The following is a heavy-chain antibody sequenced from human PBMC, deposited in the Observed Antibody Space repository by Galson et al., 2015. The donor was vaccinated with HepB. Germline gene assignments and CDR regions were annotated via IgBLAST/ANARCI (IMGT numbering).Heavy chain of an antibody. CDR1: GFTFGSFG. J-gene: IGHJ4*02. V-gene: IGHV3-64D*06. CDR3: VKDGRGDSR. D-gene: IGHD3-10*01. CDR2: ISSNGGST. Sequence: SLRLSCAASGFTFGSFGLHWVRQAPGKGLEYVSAISSNGGSTYYADSVKGRFTISRDNSKNTLYLQMSSLRAEDTAVYYCVKDGRGDSRWGQGTLVTVSS.